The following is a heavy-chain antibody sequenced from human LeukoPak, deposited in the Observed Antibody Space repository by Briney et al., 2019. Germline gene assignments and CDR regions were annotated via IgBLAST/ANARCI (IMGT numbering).Heavy chain of an antibody. D-gene: IGHD3-22*01. CDR3: AKCWAAITYYYDSSGYKIPFDY. Sequence: GGSLRLSCAASGFTFSSYAMSWVRQAPGKGLEWVSAISGSGGSTYYADSVKGRFTISRDNSKNTLYLQMNSLRAEDTAVYYCAKCWAAITYYYDSSGYKIPFDYWGQGTLVTVSS. CDR2: ISGSGGST. J-gene: IGHJ4*02. CDR1: GFTFSSYA. V-gene: IGHV3-23*01.